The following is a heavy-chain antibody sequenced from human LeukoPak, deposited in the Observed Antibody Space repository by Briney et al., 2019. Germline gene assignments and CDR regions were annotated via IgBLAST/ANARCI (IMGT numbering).Heavy chain of an antibody. Sequence: SETLSLTCAVYGGSFSGYYWSWIRQPPGKGLEWIGEINHSGSTNYNPSLKSRVTISVDTSKNQFSLKLSSVTAADTAVYYCARALNYYDSSGYQHWGQGTLVTVSS. D-gene: IGHD3-22*01. CDR1: GGSFSGYY. CDR2: INHSGST. CDR3: ARALNYYDSSGYQH. V-gene: IGHV4-34*01. J-gene: IGHJ4*02.